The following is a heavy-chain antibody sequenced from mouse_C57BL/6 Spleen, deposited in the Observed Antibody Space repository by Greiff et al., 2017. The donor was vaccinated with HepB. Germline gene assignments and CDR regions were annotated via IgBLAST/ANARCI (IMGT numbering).Heavy chain of an antibody. J-gene: IGHJ4*01. CDR1: GYTFTSYW. CDR3: ARWVTHAMDY. CDR2: IDPSDSYT. V-gene: IGHV1-50*01. Sequence: QVQLQQPGAELVKPGASVKLSCKASGYTFTSYWMQWVKQRPGQGLEWIGEIDPSDSYTNYNQKFKGKATLTVDTSSSTAYMQLSSLTSEDSAVYYCARWVTHAMDYWGQGTSVTVSS. D-gene: IGHD2-2*01.